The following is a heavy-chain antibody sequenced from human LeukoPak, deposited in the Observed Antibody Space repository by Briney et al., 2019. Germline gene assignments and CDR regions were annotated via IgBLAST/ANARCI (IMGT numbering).Heavy chain of an antibody. CDR3: ARVLDTSGDYPGGFDY. CDR2: VYSGGNT. Sequence: PGGSLRLSCAASGFAVSSNYMNWVRQAPGKGLEWVSVVYSGGNTIYAVSVQGRFTVSTDISKNTLFLQMNSLRAEDTAVYYCARVLDTSGDYPGGFDYWGRGTLVTVSS. CDR1: GFAVSSNY. J-gene: IGHJ4*02. V-gene: IGHV3-53*01. D-gene: IGHD3-22*01.